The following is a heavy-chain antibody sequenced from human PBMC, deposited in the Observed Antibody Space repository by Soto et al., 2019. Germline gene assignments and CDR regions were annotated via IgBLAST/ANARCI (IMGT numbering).Heavy chain of an antibody. J-gene: IGHJ6*02. D-gene: IGHD3-10*01. CDR1: GYTFTDYY. V-gene: IGHV1-2*02. CDR2: INPNSGGT. CDR3: ARDLPYPGGVDV. Sequence: ASVKVSCKASGYTFTDYYMHWVRQAPGQGLEWMGWINPNSGGTNYAQKFQGRVTMTRDTSISTAYMELSRLRSDDTAVYYCARDLPYPGGVDVWGQGTTVTVSS.